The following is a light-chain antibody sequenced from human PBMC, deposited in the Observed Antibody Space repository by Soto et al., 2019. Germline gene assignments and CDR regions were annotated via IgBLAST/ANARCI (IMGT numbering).Light chain of an antibody. V-gene: IGKV3-11*01. CDR1: QSVSSY. CDR3: QQRSNWPPWLT. Sequence: EIVLTQSPATLSLSPGERATLSCRASQSVSSYLAWYQQKPGQAPRLLIYDASNGATGIPARFSGSGSGTDFTLTISSLEPEDFAVYYCQQRSNWPPWLTFGGGTKVEIK. CDR2: DAS. J-gene: IGKJ4*01.